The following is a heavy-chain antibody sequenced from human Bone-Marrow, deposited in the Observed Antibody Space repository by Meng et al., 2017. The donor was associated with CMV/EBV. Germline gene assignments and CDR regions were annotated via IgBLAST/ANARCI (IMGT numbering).Heavy chain of an antibody. Sequence: GESLKISCKGSGYSFTTYWIGWVRQMPGKGLEWMGIIYPGDSDTRYSPSFQGQVTISADKSISTAYLQCSSLKASDTAMYYCARPPLGYCSSTSCFSAFDIWGQGTTVTVSS. CDR1: GYSFTTYW. D-gene: IGHD2-2*01. J-gene: IGHJ3*02. V-gene: IGHV5-51*01. CDR3: ARPPLGYCSSTSCFSAFDI. CDR2: IYPGDSDT.